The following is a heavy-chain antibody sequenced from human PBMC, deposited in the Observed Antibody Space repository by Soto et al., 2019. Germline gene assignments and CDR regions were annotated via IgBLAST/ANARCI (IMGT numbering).Heavy chain of an antibody. D-gene: IGHD1-26*01. CDR3: AKDLLRESYFYYGMDV. V-gene: IGHV3-23*01. Sequence: EVQLLESGGGLVQPRGSLRVSCAASGFTFSAYAMTWVRQAPGKGLEWVSGISGSGGNTYYADSVKGRFTISRDNSENTLFLQMNSLRAEDTAVYYCAKDLLRESYFYYGMDVWGQGTTVTVSS. CDR1: GFTFSAYA. J-gene: IGHJ6*02. CDR2: ISGSGGNT.